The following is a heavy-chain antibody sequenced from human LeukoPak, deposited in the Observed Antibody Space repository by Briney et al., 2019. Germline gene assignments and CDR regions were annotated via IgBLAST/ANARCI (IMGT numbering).Heavy chain of an antibody. CDR1: GFTFSSYG. D-gene: IGHD6-19*01. CDR2: ISAHNGNT. Sequence: ASVKVSCKASGFTFSSYGITWVRQAPGQGLEWMGWISAHNGNTNYAQNLQGRVTMTTDTSTSTAYMELRSLRSDDTAVYYCARDSSGWFGDYWGQETLVTVSS. CDR3: ARDSSGWFGDY. V-gene: IGHV1-18*01. J-gene: IGHJ4*02.